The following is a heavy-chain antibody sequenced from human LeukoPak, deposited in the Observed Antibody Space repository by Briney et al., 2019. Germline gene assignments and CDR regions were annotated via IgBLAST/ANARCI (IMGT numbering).Heavy chain of an antibody. Sequence: SETLSLTCTVSGGSISSYYWSWIRQPPGKGLEWIGYIYYSGSTNYNPSLKSRVTISVDTSKNQFSLKLSSVTAADTAVYYCARQGFWSGYYSYYYYGMDVWGQGTTVTVSS. CDR2: IYYSGST. CDR3: ARQGFWSGYYSYYYYGMDV. CDR1: GGSISSYY. J-gene: IGHJ6*02. D-gene: IGHD3-3*01. V-gene: IGHV4-59*08.